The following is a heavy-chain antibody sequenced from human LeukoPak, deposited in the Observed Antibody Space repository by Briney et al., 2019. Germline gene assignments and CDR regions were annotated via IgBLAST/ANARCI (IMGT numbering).Heavy chain of an antibody. CDR3: ARLFDDYGDQRGLDY. J-gene: IGHJ4*02. Sequence: SETLSLTCAVYGGSFSGYYRSWIRQPPGKGLEWIGEINHSGSTNYNPSLKSRVTISVDTSKNQFSLKVSSVTAADTAVYFCARLFDDYGDQRGLDYWGQGILVTVSS. V-gene: IGHV4-34*01. CDR2: INHSGST. D-gene: IGHD4-17*01. CDR1: GGSFSGYY.